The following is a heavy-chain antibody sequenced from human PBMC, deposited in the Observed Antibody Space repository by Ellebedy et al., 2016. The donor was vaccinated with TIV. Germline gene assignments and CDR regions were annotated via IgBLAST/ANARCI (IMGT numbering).Heavy chain of an antibody. Sequence: GESLKISCAASGFTFIYYSMNWVRQAPGKGLEWISYISSDSSKIVYADSVKGRFTVSRDNARNSLFLQMNSLKAEDTAMYYCSTLSDTGYWGHGTLVTVSS. J-gene: IGHJ4*01. CDR3: STLSDTGY. CDR1: GFTFIYYS. CDR2: ISSDSSKI. D-gene: IGHD1-1*01. V-gene: IGHV3-48*04.